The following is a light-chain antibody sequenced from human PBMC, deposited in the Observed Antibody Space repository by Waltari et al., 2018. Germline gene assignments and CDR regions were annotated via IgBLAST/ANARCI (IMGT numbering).Light chain of an antibody. V-gene: IGKV3-11*01. Sequence: EIVLTQSPATLSLSPGDTATLACRASQIVTTYLAWYQQKPGQAPRLLIYDASNRATGIPARFSASGSGTDFTLTISSLEPEDFAVYYCQQRSNWPITFGQGTRLEIK. CDR3: QQRSNWPIT. J-gene: IGKJ5*01. CDR2: DAS. CDR1: QIVTTY.